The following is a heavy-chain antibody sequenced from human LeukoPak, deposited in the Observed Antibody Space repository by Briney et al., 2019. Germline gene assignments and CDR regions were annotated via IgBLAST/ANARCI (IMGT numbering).Heavy chain of an antibody. CDR3: ARHRSKWLQSSFDY. D-gene: IGHD5-24*01. V-gene: IGHV4-59*05. CDR2: IFYSGNT. Sequence: SETLSLTCTVSGGSISSYYWSWIRQPPGKGLEWIGSIFYSGNTYDNPSLKSRVTISVDTSKNQFSRKLNSVTAADTAVYYCARHRSKWLQSSFDYWGQGTLVTVS. J-gene: IGHJ4*02. CDR1: GGSISSYY.